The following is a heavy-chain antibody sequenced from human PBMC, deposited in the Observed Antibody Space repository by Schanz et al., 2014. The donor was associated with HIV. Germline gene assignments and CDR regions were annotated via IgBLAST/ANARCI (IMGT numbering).Heavy chain of an antibody. V-gene: IGHV1-18*01. CDR2: ISGYNGNT. CDR3: ARGLVGGGF. Sequence: QVQLVQSGAEVKKPGSSVKVSCQASGGTFSGHGISWVRQPPGQGLEGMGWISGYNGNTNYAQKFQGRVTMTTDTSTSTAYMELRSLRSDDTAVYYCARGLVGGGFWGQGTLVTVSS. D-gene: IGHD1-26*01. J-gene: IGHJ4*02. CDR1: GGTFSGHG.